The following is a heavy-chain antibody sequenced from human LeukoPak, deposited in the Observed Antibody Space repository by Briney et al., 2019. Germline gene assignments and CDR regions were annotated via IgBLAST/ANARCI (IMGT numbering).Heavy chain of an antibody. CDR2: ISWNSGSI. Sequence: GGSLRLSCAASGFTFDDYAMHWVRQAPGKGLEWVSGISWNSGSIGYADSVKGRFTISRDNAKNSLYLQMNSLRAEDTALYYCAKDRSYGLKNNWFDPWGQGTLVTVSS. V-gene: IGHV3-9*01. D-gene: IGHD5-18*01. CDR3: AKDRSYGLKNNWFDP. CDR1: GFTFDDYA. J-gene: IGHJ5*02.